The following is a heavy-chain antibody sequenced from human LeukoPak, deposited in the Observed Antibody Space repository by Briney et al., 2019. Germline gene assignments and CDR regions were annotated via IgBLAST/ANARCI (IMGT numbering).Heavy chain of an antibody. CDR1: GYSFTSYW. CDR2: IDPSDSYT. D-gene: IGHD3-22*01. V-gene: IGHV5-10-1*01. CDR3: VRLDTSGHYYFDY. J-gene: IGHJ4*02. Sequence: GESLKISCKGSGYSFTSYWISWVRQMPGKGLEWMGRIDPSDSYTNYSPSFQGHVTISADKSISTAYLQWSSLKASDTAMYHCVRLDTSGHYYFDYWGQGTLVTVSS.